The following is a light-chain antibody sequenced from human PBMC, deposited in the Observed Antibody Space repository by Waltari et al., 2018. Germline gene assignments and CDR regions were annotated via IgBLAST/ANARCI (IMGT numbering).Light chain of an antibody. Sequence: QSALTQPASVSGSPGQSITIPCTGTSRDVGGYNYVSWYHQHPGKAPKLMIYEVSNRPSGVSNRFSGSKSGNTASLTISGLQAEDEADYYCSSYTSSSTWVFGGGTKLTVL. CDR3: SSYTSSSTWV. V-gene: IGLV2-14*01. CDR2: EVS. CDR1: SRDVGGYNY. J-gene: IGLJ3*02.